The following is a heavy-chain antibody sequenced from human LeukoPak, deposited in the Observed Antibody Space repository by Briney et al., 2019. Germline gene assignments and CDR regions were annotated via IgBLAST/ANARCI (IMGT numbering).Heavy chain of an antibody. J-gene: IGHJ4*02. Sequence: GESLKISCKGSGYTFTDYWIGWVRQMPGKGLEWMAIIYPGDSDIRYSPSFQGQVTISADKSINTVYLQWSSLKASDTAIYYCARAQGDGTNFDYWGQGTLVTVSS. CDR2: IYPGDSDI. CDR1: GYTFTDYW. CDR3: ARAQGDGTNFDY. V-gene: IGHV5-51*01. D-gene: IGHD3-16*01.